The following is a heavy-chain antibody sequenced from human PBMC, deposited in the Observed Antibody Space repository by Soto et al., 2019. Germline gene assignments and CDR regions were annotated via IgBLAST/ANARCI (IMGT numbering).Heavy chain of an antibody. CDR2: IYYSGST. CDR3: ARVRRDAFDI. Sequence: QVQLQESGPGLVKPSETLSLTCTVSGGSVSSGSYYWSWIRQPPGKGLEWIGYIYYSGSTNYNPSLKSRVTISVDTSKNQFSLKLSSVTAADTAVYYCARVRRDAFDIWGQVKMVTVSS. J-gene: IGHJ3*02. CDR1: GGSVSSGSYY. V-gene: IGHV4-61*01.